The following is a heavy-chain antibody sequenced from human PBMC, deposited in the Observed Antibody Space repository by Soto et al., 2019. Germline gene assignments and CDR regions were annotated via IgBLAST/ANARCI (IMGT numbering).Heavy chain of an antibody. V-gene: IGHV4-59*01. D-gene: IGHD6-19*01. CDR1: GGSISSYY. J-gene: IGHJ4*02. CDR3: ERDRSSGWYRYFDC. Sequence: ASETLSLTCTVSGGSISSYYWSWIRQPPGKGLEWIGYIYYSGSTNYNPSLKSRVTISVDTSKNQFSLKLSSVTAADTAVHYCERDRSSGWYRYFDCWRQVTLGTVSS. CDR2: IYYSGST.